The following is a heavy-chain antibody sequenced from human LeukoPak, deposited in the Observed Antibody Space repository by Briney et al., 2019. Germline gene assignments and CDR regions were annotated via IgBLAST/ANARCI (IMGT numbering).Heavy chain of an antibody. D-gene: IGHD3-3*01. CDR3: ARGYYDFWSGYYNWFDP. V-gene: IGHV1-2*02. Sequence: VASVKVSFKASGYTFTGYYMHWVRQAPGQGLEWMGWINPNSGGTNYAQKFQGRVTMTRDTSISTAYMELSRLRSDDTAVYYCARGYYDFWSGYYNWFDPWGQGTLVTVSS. CDR2: INPNSGGT. J-gene: IGHJ5*02. CDR1: GYTFTGYY.